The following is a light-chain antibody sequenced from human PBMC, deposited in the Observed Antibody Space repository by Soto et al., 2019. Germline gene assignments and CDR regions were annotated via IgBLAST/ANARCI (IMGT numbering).Light chain of an antibody. CDR3: QQYDSYLT. V-gene: IGKV1-5*03. CDR2: KAS. Sequence: DIQMTQSPSTLSASVEDRVTITCRASQSISSWVAWYQQKPGKAPKLMIYKASSLESGVPSRFSGSGSGTEFTLTISSLQPDDFATYYCQQYDSYLTFGGGTKVEIK. J-gene: IGKJ4*01. CDR1: QSISSW.